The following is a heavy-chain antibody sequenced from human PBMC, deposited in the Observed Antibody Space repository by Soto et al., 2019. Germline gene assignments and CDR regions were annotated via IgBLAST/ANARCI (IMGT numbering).Heavy chain of an antibody. CDR3: ARDSGVGAIYGAALDI. Sequence: PSETLSLTCTVSGGSSSTGGYYWNWIRQAPGKGLEWVSVIYSGGSTYYADSVKGRFTISRDNSKNTLYLQMNSLRGEDTAVYYCARDSGVGAIYGAALDIWGQGTRVTVSS. V-gene: IGHV3-53*01. CDR1: GGSSSTGGYY. D-gene: IGHD1-26*01. CDR2: IYSGGST. J-gene: IGHJ3*02.